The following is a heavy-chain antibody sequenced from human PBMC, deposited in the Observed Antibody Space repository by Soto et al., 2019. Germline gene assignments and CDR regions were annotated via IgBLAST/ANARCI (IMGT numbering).Heavy chain of an antibody. D-gene: IGHD6-13*01. CDR2: VGPSDPYT. V-gene: IGHV5-10-1*01. J-gene: IGHJ6*02. CDR3: ARLRPLVWQQPGLYTTTYYYDGKDF. Sequence: EALENFCKGSGYSFTSHWISWVAQMPGKSLEGKGRVGPSDPYTNDSPSFQGQVTISADKSISTAYLQWSSLKASDTAMYYCARLRPLVWQQPGLYTTTYYYDGKDFSGQGTTVTGSS. CDR1: GYSFTSHW.